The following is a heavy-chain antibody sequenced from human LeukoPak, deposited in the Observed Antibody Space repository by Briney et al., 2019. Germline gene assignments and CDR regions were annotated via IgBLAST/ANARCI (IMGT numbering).Heavy chain of an antibody. CDR1: GFTFSSYG. CDR2: IRYDGRNK. V-gene: IGHV3-30*02. J-gene: IGHJ3*02. D-gene: IGHD4/OR15-4a*01. CDR3: AKVYDYGDRDAFDI. Sequence: PGGSLRLSCGASGFTFSSYGMHWGRQAPGKGLEWVAFIRYDGRNKYYADSVKGRFTISRDNSKSTLYLQMNSLRAEDTAVYYCAKVYDYGDRDAFDIWGQGTMVTVSS.